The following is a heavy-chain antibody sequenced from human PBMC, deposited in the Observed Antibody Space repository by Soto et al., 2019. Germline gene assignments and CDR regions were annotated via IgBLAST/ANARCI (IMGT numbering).Heavy chain of an antibody. CDR1: GGSISSSSYY. Sequence: PSETLSLTCTVSGGSISSSSYYWGWIRQPPGKGLEWIGSIYYSGSTYYNPSLKSRVTISVDTSKNQFSLKLSSVTAADTAVYYCARQTSYYDILTWYYFDYWGQGTLVPVSS. J-gene: IGHJ4*02. V-gene: IGHV4-39*01. CDR3: ARQTSYYDILTWYYFDY. CDR2: IYYSGST. D-gene: IGHD3-9*01.